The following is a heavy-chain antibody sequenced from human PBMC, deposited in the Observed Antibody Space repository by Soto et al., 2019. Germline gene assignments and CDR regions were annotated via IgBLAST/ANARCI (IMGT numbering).Heavy chain of an antibody. CDR1: GGSISSYY. V-gene: IGHV4-59*01. CDR2: ISYSGST. D-gene: IGHD1-26*01. Sequence: QVHLQESGPGLVKPSETLSLTCTVSGGSISSYYWTWIRQPPGKGLEWIGFISYSGSTSYNTSLKSRVTISVDTSKNQFSLRLSSVTAADTAVYYCARYSGTYYVYWGQGTLVTVSS. CDR3: ARYSGTYYVY. J-gene: IGHJ4*02.